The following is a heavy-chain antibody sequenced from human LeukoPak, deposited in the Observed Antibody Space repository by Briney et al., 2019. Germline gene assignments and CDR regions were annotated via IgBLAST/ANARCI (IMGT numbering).Heavy chain of an antibody. CDR3: ARGLAVAGPSWFDP. J-gene: IGHJ5*02. CDR2: INSDGSSR. D-gene: IGHD6-19*01. Sequence: GSLRLSCAASGFTFSSYWMHWVRQVPGKGLVWVSRINSDGSSRSYVDSVMGRFTISRDNAKNTLYLQLDSLRAEDTAVYYCARGLAVAGPSWFDPWGQGTLVSVSS. CDR1: GFTFSSYW. V-gene: IGHV3-74*01.